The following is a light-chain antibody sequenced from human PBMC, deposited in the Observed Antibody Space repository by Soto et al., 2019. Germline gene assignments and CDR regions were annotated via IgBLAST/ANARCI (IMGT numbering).Light chain of an antibody. V-gene: IGLV2-14*01. CDR3: SSYTSTSIV. J-gene: IGLJ1*01. CDR2: DVS. CDR1: SSDVGGYNY. Sequence: QSALTQPASVSGSPGQSITISCTGTSSDVGGYNYVSWYQRHPGKAPKLMIYDVSNRPSGVSNRFSGSKSGNTASLTISGLQAEDEADNHCSSYTSTSIVFGTGTKLTV.